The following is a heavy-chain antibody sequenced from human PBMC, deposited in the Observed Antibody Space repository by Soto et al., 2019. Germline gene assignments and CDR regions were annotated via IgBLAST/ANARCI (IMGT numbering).Heavy chain of an antibody. Sequence: SETLSLTCAVSGDSINSSHWWNWVRQPPGKGLEWIGQISHSGSTNYNPSLTSRVNKSVDKSKNHFSLKLTSVTAADTAVYYCARDSAPTVTTSFDYYYYGMDVWGQGTTVTVSS. J-gene: IGHJ6*02. CDR3: ARDSAPTVTTSFDYYYYGMDV. CDR1: GDSINSSHW. CDR2: ISHSGST. D-gene: IGHD4-17*01. V-gene: IGHV4-4*02.